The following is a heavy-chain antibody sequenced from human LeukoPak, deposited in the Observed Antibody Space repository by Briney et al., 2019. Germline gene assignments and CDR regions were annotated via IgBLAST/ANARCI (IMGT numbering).Heavy chain of an antibody. CDR2: ISLSGTPI. CDR3: GRDVSSAFDI. D-gene: IGHD6-6*01. J-gene: IGHJ3*02. CDR1: GFIFSNYA. Sequence: GGSLRLSCAASGFIFSNYAMNWVRQAPGKGLEWVSYISLSGTPIYYADSVKGRFTISRDNAKNSLYLQMNSLRDEDTAVYYCGRDVSSAFDIWGQGTMVTVSS. V-gene: IGHV3-48*02.